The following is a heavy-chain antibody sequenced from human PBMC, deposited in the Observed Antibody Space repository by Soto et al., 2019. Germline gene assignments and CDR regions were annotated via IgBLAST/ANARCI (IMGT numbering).Heavy chain of an antibody. Sequence: EVQLLESGGGLVQPGGSLRLSCAASGFTFSSYAMSWVRQAPGKGLEWVSAISGSGGSTYYADSVKGRFTISRDNSKNTLYLQMNSLRAEDTAVYYCARAQSSGNYYSDYWGQGTLVTVSS. V-gene: IGHV3-23*01. CDR2: ISGSGGST. D-gene: IGHD1-26*01. CDR3: ARAQSSGNYYSDY. CDR1: GFTFSSYA. J-gene: IGHJ4*02.